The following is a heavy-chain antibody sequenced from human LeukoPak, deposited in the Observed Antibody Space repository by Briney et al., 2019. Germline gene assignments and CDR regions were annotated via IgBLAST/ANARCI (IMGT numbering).Heavy chain of an antibody. CDR1: GGSISSSSYY. J-gene: IGHJ4*02. Sequence: TSETLSLTCTVSGGSISSSSYYWGWIRQPPGKGLEWIGSIYYSGSTYYNPSLKSRVTISVDTSKNQFSLKLSSVTAADTAVYYCARDRSYYSDTGTDYWGQGALVTVSS. CDR2: IYYSGST. CDR3: ARDRSYYSDTGTDY. V-gene: IGHV4-39*02. D-gene: IGHD3-22*01.